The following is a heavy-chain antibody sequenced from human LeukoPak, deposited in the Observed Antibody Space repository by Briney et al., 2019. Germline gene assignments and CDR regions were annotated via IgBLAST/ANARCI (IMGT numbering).Heavy chain of an antibody. CDR3: AKGVRPYGDYFVY. V-gene: IGHV3-23*01. D-gene: IGHD3-10*01. J-gene: IGHJ4*02. Sequence: GGSLRLSCAASGFTFSNYAMNWVRQAPGKGLEWVSDISGSGRSIYYGDSFQGRFTISRDNSKNTVYLQMNSLRAEDTAIYYCAKGVRPYGDYFVYWGRGTLVTVSS. CDR2: ISGSGRSI. CDR1: GFTFSNYA.